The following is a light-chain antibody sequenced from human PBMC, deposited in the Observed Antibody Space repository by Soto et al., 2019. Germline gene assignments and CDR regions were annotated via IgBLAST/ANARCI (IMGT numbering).Light chain of an antibody. V-gene: IGKV3-20*01. J-gene: IGKJ5*01. CDR3: QRYGSSQIT. CDR2: AAS. Sequence: EIVLTQSPGTLSLSPGDRATLSCRASQTISSTYLAWYQQKPGQAPRLLIYAASTRATGIPDRFSGSGSGTDFTLTISRLEPEDFAVYYCQRYGSSQITFGQGTRLEIK. CDR1: QTISSTY.